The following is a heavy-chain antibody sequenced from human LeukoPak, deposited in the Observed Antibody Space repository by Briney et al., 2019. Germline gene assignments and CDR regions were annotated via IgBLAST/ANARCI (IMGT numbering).Heavy chain of an antibody. Sequence: SETLSLTCTVSGYSISSGYYWGWIRQPPGKGLEWIGSIYHSGSTYYNPSLKSRVTISVDTSKNQFSLKLSSVTAADTAVYYCARIYYGDLTYYYYYMDVWGKGTTVTVSS. CDR3: ARIYYGDLTYYYYYMDV. CDR2: IYHSGST. CDR1: GYSISSGYY. V-gene: IGHV4-38-2*02. J-gene: IGHJ6*03. D-gene: IGHD4-17*01.